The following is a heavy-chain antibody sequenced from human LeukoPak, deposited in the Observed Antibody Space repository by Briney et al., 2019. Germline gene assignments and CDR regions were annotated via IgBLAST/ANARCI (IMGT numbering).Heavy chain of an antibody. J-gene: IGHJ4*02. Sequence: PSETLSLTCTVSGGSISSGGYYWSWIGQHPGKGLEWIGYIYYSGSTYYNPSLKSRVTISVDTSKNQFSLKLSSVTAADTAVYYCARGTGPQWELLPNYWGQGTLVTVSS. CDR3: ARGTGPQWELLPNY. D-gene: IGHD1-26*01. CDR1: GGSISSGGYY. CDR2: IYYSGST. V-gene: IGHV4-31*03.